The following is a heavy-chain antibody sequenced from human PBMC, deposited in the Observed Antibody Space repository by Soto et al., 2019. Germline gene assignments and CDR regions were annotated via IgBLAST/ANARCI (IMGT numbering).Heavy chain of an antibody. CDR1: GFTLSDHY. D-gene: IGHD4-17*01. V-gene: IGHV3-72*01. CDR3: AHPRGYGVFDAYDI. Sequence: PGGSLRLSCAGSGFTLSDHYIDWVRQAPGKGLEWVGRSRDKAQGYSTAYAASVKGRFTTSRDESKNSVYLQMNSLRTEDTAVYYCAHPRGYGVFDAYDIWGQGTMVTVSS. CDR2: SRDKAQGYST. J-gene: IGHJ3*02.